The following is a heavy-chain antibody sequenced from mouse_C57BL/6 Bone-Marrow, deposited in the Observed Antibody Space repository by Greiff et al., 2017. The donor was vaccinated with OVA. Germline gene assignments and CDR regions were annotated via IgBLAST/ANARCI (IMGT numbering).Heavy chain of an antibody. Sequence: QVQLKESGPGLVAPSQSLSITCTVSGFSLTSYGVHWVRQPPGTGLEWLVVIWSDGSPTYNSALKSRLSISKDNSKSQVFLKMNSLQTDDTAMYYCARDYGNYAAWFAYWGQGTLVTVSA. CDR1: GFSLTSYG. CDR3: ARDYGNYAAWFAY. J-gene: IGHJ3*01. V-gene: IGHV2-6*03. D-gene: IGHD2-1*01. CDR2: IWSDGSP.